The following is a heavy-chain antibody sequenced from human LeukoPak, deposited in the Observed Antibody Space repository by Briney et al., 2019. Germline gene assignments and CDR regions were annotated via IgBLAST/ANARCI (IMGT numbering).Heavy chain of an antibody. V-gene: IGHV4-34*01. J-gene: IGHJ4*02. CDR3: ARETLSSIAARPVDY. CDR2: INHSGST. Sequence: PSETLSLTCAVYGGSFSGYYWSWIRQPPGKGLECIGEINHSGSTNYHPSLKSRVTISVDTSKNQFSLKLSSVTAADTAVYYCARETLSSIAARPVDYWGQGTLVTVSS. CDR1: GGSFSGYY. D-gene: IGHD6-6*01.